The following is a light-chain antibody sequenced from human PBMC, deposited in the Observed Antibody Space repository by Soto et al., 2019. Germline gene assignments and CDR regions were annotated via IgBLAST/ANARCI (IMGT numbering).Light chain of an antibody. CDR1: SSDVGGYNY. V-gene: IGLV2-14*01. J-gene: IGLJ2*01. CDR3: SSYASSNTQV. Sequence: QSALTQPASVSGSPGQSITVSCIGTSSDVGGYNYVSWYQQHPGKAPKLMIYDVSNRPSGVSNRFSGSKSDNTASLTISGLQAEDEAYYYCSSYASSNTQVFGGGTKVTVL. CDR2: DVS.